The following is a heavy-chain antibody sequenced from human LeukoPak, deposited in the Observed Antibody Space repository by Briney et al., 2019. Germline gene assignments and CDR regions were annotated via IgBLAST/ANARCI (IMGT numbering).Heavy chain of an antibody. CDR2: IYTSGST. V-gene: IGHV4-4*07. CDR3: AREDGSGSYYSFPY. CDR1: GGSISSYY. Sequence: NPSETLPLTCTVSGGSISSYYWSWIRQPAGKGLEWIGRIYTSGSTNYNPSLKSRVTMSVDTSKNQFSLKLSSVTAADTAVYYCAREDGSGSYYSFPYWGQGTLVTVSS. D-gene: IGHD3-10*01. J-gene: IGHJ4*02.